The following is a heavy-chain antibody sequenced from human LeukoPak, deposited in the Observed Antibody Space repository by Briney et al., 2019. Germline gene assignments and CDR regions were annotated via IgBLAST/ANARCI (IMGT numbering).Heavy chain of an antibody. Sequence: GGSLRLSCVASGFPFSSYWMTWVRQAPGKGLEWVAVIWYDGSNKYYTDSVKGRFTISRDNSKNTLYLQMNSLRAEDTAVYYCARADCSSTSCYAFDIWGQGTMVTVSS. J-gene: IGHJ3*02. CDR2: IWYDGSNK. CDR1: GFPFSSYW. D-gene: IGHD2-2*01. V-gene: IGHV3-33*08. CDR3: ARADCSSTSCYAFDI.